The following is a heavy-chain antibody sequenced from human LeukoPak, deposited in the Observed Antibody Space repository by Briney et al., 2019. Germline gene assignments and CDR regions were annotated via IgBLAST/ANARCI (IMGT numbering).Heavy chain of an antibody. CDR1: GFTFSNSA. Sequence: GGSPRLSRAASGFTFSNSAMHWVRQAPGKGLECVSAINSNGGSTYYANSVKGRFTISRDNSKNTLYLQMGSLRAEDMAVYYCARWLNGMDVWGQGTTVTVSS. CDR3: ARWLNGMDV. D-gene: IGHD3-10*01. CDR2: INSNGGST. V-gene: IGHV3-64*01. J-gene: IGHJ6*02.